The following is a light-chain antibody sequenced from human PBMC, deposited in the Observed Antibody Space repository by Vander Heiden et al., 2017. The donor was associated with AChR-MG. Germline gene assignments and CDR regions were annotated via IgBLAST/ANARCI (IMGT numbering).Light chain of an antibody. V-gene: IGLV1-47*01. J-gene: IGLJ3*02. CDR3: AAWDDSLSGFWV. CDR1: RSNIGSNY. CDR2: RNN. Sequence: QSVLTQPPSASGTPGQRVTISCSGSRSNIGSNYVYWYQQLPGAAPKVLIYRNNQRPSGGPDRFSGAKSGASASLAISGRRSEDEADYYCAAWDDSLSGFWVFGGGTKLTVL.